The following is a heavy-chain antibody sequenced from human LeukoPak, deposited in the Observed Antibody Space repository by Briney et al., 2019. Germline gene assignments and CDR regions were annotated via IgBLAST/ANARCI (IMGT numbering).Heavy chain of an antibody. CDR1: GYNFTNYW. V-gene: IGHV5-51*01. D-gene: IGHD3-22*01. CDR2: IYPGDSDT. Sequence: GESLKISRKGSGYNFTNYWIGGVRQMPEGGLEWMGIIYPGDSDTTYSPSFQGQVTISVDKSISTAYLKWNSLKASDTAMYYCARHGASSDFYYYFYPMDVWGQGTTVAVSS. J-gene: IGHJ6*02. CDR3: ARHGASSDFYYYFYPMDV.